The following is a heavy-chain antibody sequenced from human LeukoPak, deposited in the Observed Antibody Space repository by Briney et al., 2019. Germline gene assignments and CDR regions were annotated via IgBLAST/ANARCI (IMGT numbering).Heavy chain of an antibody. CDR3: ARDPLTGDSFDY. V-gene: IGHV6-1*01. Sequence: PSQTPSLTCAISGDSVSSRSAAWNWIRQSPSRGLGWLGRTYFRSTLYHDYAESMRSRITINPDTSKNQFSLQLNSVTPEDTAMYYCARDPLTGDSFDYWGQGTLVTVSS. D-gene: IGHD7-27*01. CDR2: TYFRSTLYH. CDR1: GDSVSSRSAA. J-gene: IGHJ4*02.